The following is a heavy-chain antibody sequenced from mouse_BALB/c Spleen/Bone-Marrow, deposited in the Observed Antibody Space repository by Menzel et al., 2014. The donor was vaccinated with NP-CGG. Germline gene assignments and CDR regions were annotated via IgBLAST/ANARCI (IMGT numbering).Heavy chain of an antibody. CDR2: IWPGGNT. J-gene: IGHJ3*01. V-gene: IGHV2-9*02. CDR1: GFSLPTYG. D-gene: IGHD2-4*01. Sequence: QVQLQQPGPGLVPPSQSLSITCPVSGFSLPTYGVHWVRQPPGKGLEWLGVIWPGGNTNFNSALMSRLSISKDNSKSQVYLKVNSLQTDDTAMYYCARFYFDYDGAWFAYWGQGTLVTVSA. CDR3: ARFYFDYDGAWFAY.